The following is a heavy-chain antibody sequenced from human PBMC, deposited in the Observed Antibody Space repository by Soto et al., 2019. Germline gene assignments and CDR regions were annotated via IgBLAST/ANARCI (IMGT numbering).Heavy chain of an antibody. J-gene: IGHJ6*02. CDR3: AREVYYDFWSGYYSDYYYGMDV. CDR2: IIPIFGTA. D-gene: IGHD3-3*01. CDR1: GGTFSSYA. Sequence: QVQLVQSGAEVKKPGSSVKVSCKASGGTFSSYAISWVRQAPGQGLEWMGGIIPIFGTANYAQKFQGRVTITADESTSTAYMELSSLRSEDTAVYYCAREVYYDFWSGYYSDYYYGMDVWGQGTTVTVSS. V-gene: IGHV1-69*01.